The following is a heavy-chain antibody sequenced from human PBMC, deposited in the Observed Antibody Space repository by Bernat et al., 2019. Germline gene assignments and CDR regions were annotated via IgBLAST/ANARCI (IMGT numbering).Heavy chain of an antibody. D-gene: IGHD4-17*01. CDR3: AKDQGDYGDYFFDY. J-gene: IGHJ4*02. CDR1: GFTFSSYG. V-gene: IGHV3-30*18. Sequence: QVQLVESGGRVVQPGRSLRLSCAASGFTFSSYGMHWVRQAPGKGLEWVAVISYDGSNKYYADSVKGRFTISRDNSKNTLYLQMNSLRAEDTAVYYCAKDQGDYGDYFFDYWGQGTLVTVSS. CDR2: ISYDGSNK.